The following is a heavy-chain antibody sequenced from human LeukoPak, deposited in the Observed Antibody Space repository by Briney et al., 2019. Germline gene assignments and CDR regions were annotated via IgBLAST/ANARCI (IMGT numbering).Heavy chain of an antibody. CDR2: IYTSGTT. D-gene: IGHD3-22*01. CDR3: ARAGGSGYYHIDY. V-gene: IGHV4-4*07. CDR1: GGPISSYY. J-gene: IGHJ4*02. Sequence: SETLSLTCTVSGGPISSYYWNWIRQPAGKGLEWIGRIYTSGTTNYNPSLTSRLTMSLDTSKNQFSLKLSSVTAADTAVYYCARAGGSGYYHIDYWGQGTLVTVSS.